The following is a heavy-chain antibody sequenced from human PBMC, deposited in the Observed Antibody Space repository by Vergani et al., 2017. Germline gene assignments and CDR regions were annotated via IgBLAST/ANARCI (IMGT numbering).Heavy chain of an antibody. D-gene: IGHD5-18*01. Sequence: QVQLVETGGGVVQPGGSLRLYCATSGFSFNTYSAHWVRQAPGKGLEWVAFIGYDGRIKYNVDSVKGRFTISRDTSKKTLSLQMNSLRPEDTAVYYCAKDLAPGYSHGYNGMDVWGQGTTVTVSS. CDR3: AKDLAPGYSHGYNGMDV. CDR1: GFSFNTYS. V-gene: IGHV3-30*02. CDR2: IGYDGRIK. J-gene: IGHJ6*02.